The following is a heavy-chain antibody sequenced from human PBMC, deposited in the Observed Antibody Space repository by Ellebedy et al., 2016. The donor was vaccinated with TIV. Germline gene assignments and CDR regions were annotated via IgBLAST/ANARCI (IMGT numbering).Heavy chain of an antibody. CDR2: ISYSGDLM. CDR3: ARLGVIAAAGASDY. CDR1: GFTFSGYY. V-gene: IGHV3-11*01. J-gene: IGHJ4*02. Sequence: GESLKISCAASGFTFSGYYMSWSRQAPGKGLEWVSYISYSGDLMYYADSVKGRFTTSRDNAGNSLYLQMNSLGAEETAVYYCARLGVIAAAGASDYWGQGTLVIVSS. D-gene: IGHD6-13*01.